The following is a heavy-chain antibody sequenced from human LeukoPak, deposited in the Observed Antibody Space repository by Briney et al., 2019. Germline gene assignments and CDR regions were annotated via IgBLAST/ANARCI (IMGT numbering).Heavy chain of an antibody. Sequence: PSETLSFTCTVSGGSISSSSYSWGWIRQPPGKGLEWIGNIYYSGSTYYNPSLKSRLTISVDTSKNQFSLKLSSVTAADTAVYHCARLISARIDYWGQGTLVPVSS. J-gene: IGHJ4*02. CDR3: ARLISARIDY. CDR1: GGSISSSSYS. V-gene: IGHV4-39*01. D-gene: IGHD2/OR15-2a*01. CDR2: IYYSGST.